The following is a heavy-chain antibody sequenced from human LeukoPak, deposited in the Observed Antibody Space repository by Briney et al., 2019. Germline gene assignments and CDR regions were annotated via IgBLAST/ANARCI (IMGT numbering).Heavy chain of an antibody. J-gene: IGHJ4*02. Sequence: ASVKVSCKASGGTFSSYTISWVRQAPGQGLEWMGRINPNSGGTNYAQKFQGRVTMTRDTSISTAYMELSRLRSDDTAVYYCARDFWDRTYYYDSSGYYYPLTFDYWGQGTLVTVSS. V-gene: IGHV1-2*06. D-gene: IGHD3-22*01. CDR3: ARDFWDRTYYYDSSGYYYPLTFDY. CDR1: GGTFSSYT. CDR2: INPNSGGT.